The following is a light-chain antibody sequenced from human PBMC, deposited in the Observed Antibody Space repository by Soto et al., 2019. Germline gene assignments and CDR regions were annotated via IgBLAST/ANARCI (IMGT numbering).Light chain of an antibody. Sequence: QSVLTQSPSASGTPGQRVTISCSGSSSNIGNNYVYWYQQVPGTAPKLPIYRNYQRPSGVPDRFSGSKSGTSASLAISGLRSEDEADYYCATWDDSLRGWVFGGGTQLTVL. CDR3: ATWDDSLRGWV. CDR1: SSNIGNNY. CDR2: RNY. J-gene: IGLJ3*02. V-gene: IGLV1-47*01.